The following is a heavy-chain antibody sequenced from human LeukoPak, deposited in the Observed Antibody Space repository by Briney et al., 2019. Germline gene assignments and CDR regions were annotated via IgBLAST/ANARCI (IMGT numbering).Heavy chain of an antibody. V-gene: IGHV3-7*04. D-gene: IGHD4/OR15-4a*01. Sequence: GGSLRLSCAASGLTFTSDWMSWVRQAPGKGLEWVANIKQDGSEKYYVDSVKGRFTISRDNAKNSLYLQMNSLRAEDSAVYCCARDRTMLTKYDAFDIWGQGTMVTVSS. CDR2: IKQDGSEK. CDR3: ARDRTMLTKYDAFDI. CDR1: GLTFTSDW. J-gene: IGHJ3*02.